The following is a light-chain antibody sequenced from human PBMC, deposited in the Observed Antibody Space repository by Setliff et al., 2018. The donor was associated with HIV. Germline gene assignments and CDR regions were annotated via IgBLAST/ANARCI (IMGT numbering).Light chain of an antibody. V-gene: IGLV2-23*02. CDR2: EVN. Sequence: QSALTQPASMSGTPGQSITISCTGTSSDVGRYNFVSWYQHHPGKAPKLMIYEVNKRPSGVSNRFSGSKSGNTASLTISGLQADDEADYYCCSYAGSSTGVFGGGTK. J-gene: IGLJ2*01. CDR3: CSYAGSSTGV. CDR1: SSDVGRYNF.